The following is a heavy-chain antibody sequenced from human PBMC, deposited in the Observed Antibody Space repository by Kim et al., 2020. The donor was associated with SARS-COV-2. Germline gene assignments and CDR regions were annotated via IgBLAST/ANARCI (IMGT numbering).Heavy chain of an antibody. CDR1: GYTLTELS. V-gene: IGHV1-24*01. CDR3: ATDRPHYDILTGYFRMDV. D-gene: IGHD3-9*01. Sequence: ASVKVSCKVSGYTLTELSMHWVRQAPGKGLEWMGGFDPEDGETIYAQKFQGRVTMTEDTSTDTAYMELSSLRSEDTAVYYCATDRPHYDILTGYFRMDVWGQGTTVTVSS. J-gene: IGHJ6*02. CDR2: FDPEDGET.